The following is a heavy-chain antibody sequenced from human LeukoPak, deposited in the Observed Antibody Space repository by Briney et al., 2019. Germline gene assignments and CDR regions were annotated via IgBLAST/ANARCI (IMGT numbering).Heavy chain of an antibody. V-gene: IGHV4-34*01. CDR2: INHSGST. CDR1: GGSFSGYY. Sequence: PSEPLSLTCAVYGGSFSGYYWSWIRHPPGKGLEWIGEINHSGSTNYNPSLKSRVTISVDTSKNQFSLKLSSVTAADTAVYYCARGRRSTTHYYYGMDVWGKGTTVTVSS. D-gene: IGHD2-2*01. CDR3: ARGRRSTTHYYYGMDV. J-gene: IGHJ6*04.